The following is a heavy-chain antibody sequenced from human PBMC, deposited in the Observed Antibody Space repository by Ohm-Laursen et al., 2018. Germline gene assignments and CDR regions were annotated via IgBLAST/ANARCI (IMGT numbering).Heavy chain of an antibody. CDR2: ISAYNGNT. CDR3: AREGSTGWYGGDY. J-gene: IGHJ4*02. D-gene: IGHD6-19*01. V-gene: IGHV1-18*01. CDR1: GYTLTELS. Sequence: ASVKVSCKVSGYTLTELSMHWVRQAPGQGLEWMGWISAYNGNTKYAQKLQGRVTMTTDTSTTTAYMELRSLRSDDTAVYYCAREGSTGWYGGDYWGQGTLVTVSS.